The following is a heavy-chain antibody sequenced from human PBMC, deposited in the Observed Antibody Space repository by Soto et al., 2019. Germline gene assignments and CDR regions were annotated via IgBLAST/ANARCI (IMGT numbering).Heavy chain of an antibody. V-gene: IGHV4-38-2*01. D-gene: IGHD6-6*01. CDR1: GYSISSGYY. Sequence: KSSETLSLTCAVSGYSISSGYYWGWIRQPPGKGLEWIGSIYHSGSTYYNPSLKSRVTISVDTSKNQFSLKLSSVTAADTAVYYCARTAARGPSAFDIWGQGTMVTV. CDR3: ARTAARGPSAFDI. CDR2: IYHSGST. J-gene: IGHJ3*02.